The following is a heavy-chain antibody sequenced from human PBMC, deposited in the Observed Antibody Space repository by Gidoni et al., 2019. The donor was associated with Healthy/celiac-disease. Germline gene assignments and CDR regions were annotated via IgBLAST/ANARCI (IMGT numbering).Heavy chain of an antibody. Sequence: QVQLVESGGGVVQPGRSLRLSCAASGFTFSSYAMHWVRQAPGKGLAWVAVISYDGSNKYYADSVKGRFTIARDNSKNTLYLQMNSLRAEDTAVYYCARDIAAAGIGYFDYWGQGTLVTVSS. CDR1: GFTFSSYA. CDR2: ISYDGSNK. D-gene: IGHD6-13*01. J-gene: IGHJ4*02. V-gene: IGHV3-30-3*01. CDR3: ARDIAAAGIGYFDY.